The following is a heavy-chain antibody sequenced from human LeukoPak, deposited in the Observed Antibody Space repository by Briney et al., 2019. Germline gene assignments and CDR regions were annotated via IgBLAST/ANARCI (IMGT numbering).Heavy chain of an antibody. D-gene: IGHD3-22*01. Sequence: PGRSLRLSCTASGFTFGDYAVSWVRQAPGKGLEWVSAISGSGGSTYYADSVKGRFTISRDNSKNTLYLQMNSLRAEDTAVYYCAKDPNDSSGYYGSDYWGQGTLVTVSS. CDR1: GFTFGDYA. V-gene: IGHV3-23*01. CDR3: AKDPNDSSGYYGSDY. CDR2: ISGSGGST. J-gene: IGHJ4*02.